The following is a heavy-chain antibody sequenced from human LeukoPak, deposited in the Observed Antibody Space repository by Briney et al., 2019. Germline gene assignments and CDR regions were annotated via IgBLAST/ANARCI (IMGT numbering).Heavy chain of an antibody. D-gene: IGHD3-3*01. CDR2: ISGSGGST. J-gene: IGHJ4*02. CDR1: GFTFGSYA. Sequence: PGGSLTLPCAASGFTFGSYAMIWVRQAPGKGLEWVSAISGSGGSTYYADSVKGRFTISRDNSKNTLYLQMNSLRAEDTAVYYCAKGVGRSYDFWSGYSYYFDYWGQGTLVTVSS. V-gene: IGHV3-23*01. CDR3: AKGVGRSYDFWSGYSYYFDY.